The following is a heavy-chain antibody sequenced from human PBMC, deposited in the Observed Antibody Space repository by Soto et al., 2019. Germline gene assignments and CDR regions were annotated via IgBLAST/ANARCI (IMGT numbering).Heavy chain of an antibody. V-gene: IGHV3-23*01. D-gene: IGHD6-13*01. CDR3: AKGPTPGIAAAGLQSS. CDR2: ISGSGGST. CDR1: GFTFSSYA. Sequence: GGSLRLSCAASGFTFSSYAMSWVRQAPGKGLEWVSAISGSGGSTYYADSVKGRFTISRDNSKNTLYLQMNSLRAEDTAVYYCAKGPTPGIAAAGLQSSWGQGTLVTVSS. J-gene: IGHJ5*02.